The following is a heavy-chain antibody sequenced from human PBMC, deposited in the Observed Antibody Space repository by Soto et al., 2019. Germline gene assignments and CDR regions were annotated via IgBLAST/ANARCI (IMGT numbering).Heavy chain of an antibody. CDR2: VYNSGST. J-gene: IGHJ6*02. CDR3: AKDTAADGMDV. V-gene: IGHV4-59*01. Sequence: SETLSLTCTVSGGSISSNYWTWIRQPPGKGLEWIGYVYNSGSTNYNPSLKSRVTISVDTSKNQFSLKLSSVTAADTAVYYCAKDTAADGMDVWGQGTTVTVSS. D-gene: IGHD2-2*01. CDR1: GGSISSNY.